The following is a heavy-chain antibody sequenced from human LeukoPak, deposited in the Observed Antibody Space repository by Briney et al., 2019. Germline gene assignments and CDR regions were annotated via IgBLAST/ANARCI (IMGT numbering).Heavy chain of an antibody. Sequence: PSVTLSLTCAVSGGSISCHYWSWIPQPPGPGLEGFVFIYYSGTTKYNPFLKSRATISADTSKNQFYLKLSSVTAADTAVYYCARQADDSSSSLVYFDYWGQGTLVTVSS. CDR2: IYYSGTT. CDR1: GGSISCHY. D-gene: IGHD6-6*01. CDR3: ARQADDSSSSLVYFDY. J-gene: IGHJ4*02. V-gene: IGHV4-59*08.